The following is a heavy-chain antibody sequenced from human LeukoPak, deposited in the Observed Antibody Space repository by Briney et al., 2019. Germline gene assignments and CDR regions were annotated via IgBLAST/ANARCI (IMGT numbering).Heavy chain of an antibody. CDR1: GFTFSSYG. D-gene: IGHD3-3*01. Sequence: GGSLRLSCVASGFTFSSYGMHWVRQAPGKGLEWVAVIWYDGSSKYYADSVKGRFTISRDNSKNTLYLQMNSLRAEVTAVHYCAKDWSTWEVPYLGQGTLVTGSS. V-gene: IGHV3-33*06. CDR3: AKDWSTWEVPY. CDR2: IWYDGSSK. J-gene: IGHJ4*01.